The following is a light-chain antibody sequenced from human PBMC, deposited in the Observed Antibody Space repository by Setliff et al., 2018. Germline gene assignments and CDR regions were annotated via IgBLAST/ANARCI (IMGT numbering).Light chain of an antibody. Sequence: QSALAQPRSVSGSPGQSVTISCTGTSSDVGGYNCVSWYQQHPGKAPKVMIYDVSKRPSGVPDRFSGSKSGNTASLTISGLQAEDEADYYCCSYAGSYTYVFGTGTKGTVL. CDR3: CSYAGSYTYV. CDR1: SSDVGGYNC. CDR2: DVS. J-gene: IGLJ1*01. V-gene: IGLV2-11*01.